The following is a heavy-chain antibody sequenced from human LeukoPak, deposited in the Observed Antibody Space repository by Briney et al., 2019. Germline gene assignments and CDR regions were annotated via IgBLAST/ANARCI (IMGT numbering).Heavy chain of an antibody. J-gene: IGHJ5*02. CDR2: MNPSSADT. Sequence: ASVKVSCKGSGYTLTELSMHWVRQAPGQGLEWMGWMNPSSADTGYAQKFQGRVTMTRDTSIGTAYMELSSLRSEDSAVYYCARVPNRGDKFDPWGQGTLVTVSS. CDR3: ARVPNRGDKFDP. D-gene: IGHD4-17*01. V-gene: IGHV1-8*01. CDR1: GYTLTELS.